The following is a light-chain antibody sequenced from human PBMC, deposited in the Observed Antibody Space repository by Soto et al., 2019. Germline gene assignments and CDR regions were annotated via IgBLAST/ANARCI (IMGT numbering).Light chain of an antibody. Sequence: AIRMTQSPSSFSASTGDRVTNTCRASQGISSYLAWYQQKPGKAPKLLIYAASTLQSGVLSRFSGSGSGTDFTLTISCLQSEDFATYYCQQYYSYPWTFGQGTKVDIK. V-gene: IGKV1-8*01. J-gene: IGKJ1*01. CDR3: QQYYSYPWT. CDR2: AAS. CDR1: QGISSY.